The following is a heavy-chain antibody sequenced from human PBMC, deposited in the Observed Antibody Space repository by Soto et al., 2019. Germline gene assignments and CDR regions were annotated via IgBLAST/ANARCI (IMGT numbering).Heavy chain of an antibody. CDR3: ARAQWELDY. V-gene: IGHV3-11*06. CDR1: GFTFSDYY. CDR2: ISTTGSFT. Sequence: GGSLRLSCAASGFTFSDYYMSWIRQAPGKGLEWVSFISTTGSFTNYADSLKGRFTISRDNAKNSLYLQINSLRGDETAVYYCARAQWELDYWGQGTLVTVSS. J-gene: IGHJ4*02. D-gene: IGHD1-26*01.